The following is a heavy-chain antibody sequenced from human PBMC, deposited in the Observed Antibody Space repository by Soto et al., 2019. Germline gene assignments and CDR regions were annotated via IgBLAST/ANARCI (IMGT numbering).Heavy chain of an antibody. Sequence: QIQVVQSEVEVKRPGASVRISCKASGYTLDNHAVTWVRQAPGQGLEWMGWIGAVLYNDATNHARKFQGRLTIARDTSPNTVYMDLGSLRSDDTAAYYCARGTKGAGGWYFDLWGRGTLVVVSS. D-gene: IGHD2-8*01. CDR1: GYTLDNHA. CDR2: IGAVLYNDAT. V-gene: IGHV1-18*01. J-gene: IGHJ2*01. CDR3: ARGTKGAGGWYFDL.